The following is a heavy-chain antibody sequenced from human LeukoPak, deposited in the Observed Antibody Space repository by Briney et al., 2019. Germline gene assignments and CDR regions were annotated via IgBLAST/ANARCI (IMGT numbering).Heavy chain of an antibody. D-gene: IGHD5-18*01. J-gene: IGHJ4*02. Sequence: ASVKVSCKASGYTFTSYGISWVRQAPGQGLEWMGWISAYNGNTNYAQKLQGRVTMTTDTSTSTAYMELRGLRSDDTAVYYCARGPSGYSYGYYFDYWGQGTLVTVSS. CDR2: ISAYNGNT. CDR3: ARGPSGYSYGYYFDY. V-gene: IGHV1-18*01. CDR1: GYTFTSYG.